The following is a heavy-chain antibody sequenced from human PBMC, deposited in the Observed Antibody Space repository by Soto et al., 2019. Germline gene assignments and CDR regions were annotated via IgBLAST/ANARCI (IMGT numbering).Heavy chain of an antibody. CDR3: ARPSSYSFDTFNN. CDR1: GYSFTSHW. J-gene: IGHJ3*02. D-gene: IGHD3-22*01. CDR2: IYPDDSDT. V-gene: IGHV5-51*01. Sequence: GESLKISCKASGYSFTSHWIGWVRQMPGEGLDWIGIIYPDDSDTRYSPSFQGQVTISADKSTSTAYLQWSSLRASDTAMYYCARPSSYSFDTFNNWGQGTMVTVSS.